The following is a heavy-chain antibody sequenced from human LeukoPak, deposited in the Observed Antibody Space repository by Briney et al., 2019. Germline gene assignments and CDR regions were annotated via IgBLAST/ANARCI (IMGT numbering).Heavy chain of an antibody. CDR1: GGSINSGSYY. V-gene: IGHV4-61*02. D-gene: IGHD3-22*01. J-gene: IGHJ4*02. CDR2: IYTSGST. Sequence: PSETLSLTCTVSGGSINSGSYYWSWIRQPAGKGLEWIGRIYTSGSTNYNPSLKSRVTISVDTSKNQFSLKLSSVTAADTAVYYCARCEYYDSSRPPQGYFDYWGQGTLVTVSS. CDR3: ARCEYYDSSRPPQGYFDY.